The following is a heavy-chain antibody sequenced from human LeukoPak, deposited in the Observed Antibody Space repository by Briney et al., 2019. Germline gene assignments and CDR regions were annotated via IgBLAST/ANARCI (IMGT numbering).Heavy chain of an antibody. V-gene: IGHV4-34*01. D-gene: IGHD3-10*01. CDR3: ARTYGSGSWYQYYYYMDV. J-gene: IGHJ6*03. CDR1: GGSFSGYY. Sequence: PSETLSLTCAVYGGSFSGYYWSWIRQPPGKGLEWIGEINHSGSTNYNPSLKSRVTISVDTSKNQFSLKLSSVTAADTAVYYCARTYGSGSWYQYYYYMDVWGKGATVTISS. CDR2: INHSGST.